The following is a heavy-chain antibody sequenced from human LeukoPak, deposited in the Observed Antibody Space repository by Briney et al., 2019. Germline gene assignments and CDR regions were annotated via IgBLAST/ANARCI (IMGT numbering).Heavy chain of an antibody. CDR2: ISGSGGST. V-gene: IGHV3-23*01. D-gene: IGHD5-18*01. J-gene: IGHJ6*02. Sequence: GGSLRLSCAGSGFTFSSYAMSWVRQAPGKGLEWVSAISGSGGSTFYADSVKGRFTISRDNAKNSLYLQMNSLRAEDTAVYYCARGGYSYGHYYYGMDVWGQGTTVTVSS. CDR3: ARGGYSYGHYYYGMDV. CDR1: GFTFSSYA.